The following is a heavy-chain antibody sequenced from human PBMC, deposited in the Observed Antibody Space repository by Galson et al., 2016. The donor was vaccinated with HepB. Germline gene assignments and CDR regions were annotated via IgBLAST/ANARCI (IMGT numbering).Heavy chain of an antibody. CDR3: ATNKDLYCSGTSCYGVLDY. CDR1: GYTFINYD. Sequence: SVKVSCKASGYTFINYDLSWVRQAPGQGPEWMGWISNYNGNTNYAQKLQGRLTLTRDTSTNTAYMELRSLTSDDTAVYYCATNKDLYCSGTSCYGVLDYWGQGTLVTVSS. V-gene: IGHV1-18*01. D-gene: IGHD2-2*01. J-gene: IGHJ4*02. CDR2: ISNYNGNT.